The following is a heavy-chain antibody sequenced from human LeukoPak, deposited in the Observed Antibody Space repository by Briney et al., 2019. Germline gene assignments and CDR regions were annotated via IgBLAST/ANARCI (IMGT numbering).Heavy chain of an antibody. CDR2: INQDGRVI. J-gene: IGHJ4*02. D-gene: IGHD3-22*01. V-gene: IGHV3-7*01. CDR1: GFSFSSYW. Sequence: PGGSLRLSCAASGFSFSSYWMSWVRQAPGKGLEWVGNINQDGRVIFYVDSVKDRFTISRDNAKNSLYLQMNSLRDDDTAIYYCASSHDSSGNDWGQGTLVTVTS. CDR3: ASSHDSSGND.